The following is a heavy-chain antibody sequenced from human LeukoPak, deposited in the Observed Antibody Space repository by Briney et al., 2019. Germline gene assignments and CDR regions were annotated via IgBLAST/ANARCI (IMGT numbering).Heavy chain of an antibody. CDR3: ASCLSDYYYFAQ. J-gene: IGHJ4*02. Sequence: PSETLSLTCAVSGDSITSHNWWSWVRQSPGKGLEWIGEIYHSGTTNYSPSLKSRVTISVDKSKNQLSLELTSVTAADTAVYFCASCLSDYYYFAQWGQGTLVTVSS. D-gene: IGHD2/OR15-2a*01. V-gene: IGHV4-4*02. CDR1: GDSITSHNW. CDR2: IYHSGTT.